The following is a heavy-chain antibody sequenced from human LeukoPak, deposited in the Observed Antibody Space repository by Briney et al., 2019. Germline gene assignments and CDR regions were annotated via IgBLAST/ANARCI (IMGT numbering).Heavy chain of an antibody. CDR2: IWYDGSNK. CDR3: ARGPSYYYGMDV. CDR1: GFTFSSYG. Sequence: PGGSLRLSCAASGFTFSSYGMHWVRQAPGKGLEWVAVIWYDGSNKYYADSVKGRFTISRDNSKNTLYLQMNSLRAEDTAVYYCARGPSYYYGMDVWGQGTTVTVSS. J-gene: IGHJ6*02. V-gene: IGHV3-33*01.